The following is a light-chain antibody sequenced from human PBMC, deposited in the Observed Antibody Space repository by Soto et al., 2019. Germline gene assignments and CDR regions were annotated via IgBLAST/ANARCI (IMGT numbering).Light chain of an antibody. Sequence: EIVLTQSPATLSLSPGERATLSCGASQSVSSRLAWYQQKPDQAPRLLIFDASNRATGIPARFSGSGSGTDFALTISSLEPEDYAVYYCQQRSNWPITFGQGTRLEIK. V-gene: IGKV3-11*01. CDR2: DAS. J-gene: IGKJ5*01. CDR3: QQRSNWPIT. CDR1: QSVSSR.